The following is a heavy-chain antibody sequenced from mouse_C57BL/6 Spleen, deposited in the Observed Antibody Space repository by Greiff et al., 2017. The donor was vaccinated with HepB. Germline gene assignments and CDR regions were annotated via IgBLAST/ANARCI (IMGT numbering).Heavy chain of an antibody. CDR3: TRSRTAHWYFDV. Sequence: QVQLKQSGAELVRPGASVTLSCKASGYTFTDYEMHWVKQTPVHGLEWIGAIDPETGGTAYNQKFKGKAILTADKSSSTAYMELRSLTSEDSAVYYCTRSRTAHWYFDVWGTGTTVTVSS. CDR1: GYTFTDYE. CDR2: IDPETGGT. V-gene: IGHV1-15*01. J-gene: IGHJ1*03. D-gene: IGHD4-1*01.